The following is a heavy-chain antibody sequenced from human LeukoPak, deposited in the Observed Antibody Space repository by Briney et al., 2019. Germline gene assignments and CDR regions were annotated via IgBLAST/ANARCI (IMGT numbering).Heavy chain of an antibody. D-gene: IGHD5-18*01. CDR3: AKPRPLYSYGLDPFDY. J-gene: IGHJ4*02. V-gene: IGHV3-21*01. CDR1: GFTFSSYS. CDR2: ISSSSSYI. Sequence: PGGSLRLSCAASGFTFSSYSMNWVRQAPGKGLEWVSSISSSSSYIYYADSVKGRFTISRDNAKNSLYLQMNSLRAEDTAVYYCAKPRPLYSYGLDPFDYWGQGTLVTVSS.